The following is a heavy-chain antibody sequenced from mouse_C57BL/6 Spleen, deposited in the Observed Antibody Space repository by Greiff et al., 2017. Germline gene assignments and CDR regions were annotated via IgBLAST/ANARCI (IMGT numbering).Heavy chain of an antibody. D-gene: IGHD1-1*01. CDR3: AREGGNYYGSSYAWFAY. CDR2: IDPSDSYT. V-gene: IGHV1-59*01. Sequence: QVQLQQPGAELVRPGTSVKLSCKASGYTFTSYWMHWVKQRPGQGLEWIGVIDPSDSYTNYNQKFKGKATLTVDTSSSTAYMQLSSLTSEDSAVYYCAREGGNYYGSSYAWFAYWGQGTLVTVSA. J-gene: IGHJ3*01. CDR1: GYTFTSYW.